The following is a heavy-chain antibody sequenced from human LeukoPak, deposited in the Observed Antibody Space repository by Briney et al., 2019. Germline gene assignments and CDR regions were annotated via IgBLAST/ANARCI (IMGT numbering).Heavy chain of an antibody. V-gene: IGHV5-10-1*01. J-gene: IGHJ4*02. CDR1: GYSFTNYW. D-gene: IGHD4-17*01. CDR2: IDPSDSYT. Sequence: GESLKISCKGSGYSFTNYWISWVRQMPGKGLEWMGRIDPSDSYTKYSPSFEGHVTISVDKSISTAFLQWDSLKASDSAMYYCATGASKVTTDFANYWGQGTQVAVSS. CDR3: ATGASKVTTDFANY.